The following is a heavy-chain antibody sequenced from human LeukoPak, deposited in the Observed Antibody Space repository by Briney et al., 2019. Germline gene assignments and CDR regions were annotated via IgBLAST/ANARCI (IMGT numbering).Heavy chain of an antibody. D-gene: IGHD2-15*01. V-gene: IGHV3-74*01. Sequence: GGSLGLSCAAPGFTFSTYGMHWVGKAPGKGLVWVSRINTDGSSTNYADSVKGRFTISRDNAKNTLYLQMNSLRAEDTAVYYCASPKRGGAFDMWGQGTVVTVSS. J-gene: IGHJ3*02. CDR1: GFTFSTYG. CDR3: ASPKRGGAFDM. CDR2: INTDGSST.